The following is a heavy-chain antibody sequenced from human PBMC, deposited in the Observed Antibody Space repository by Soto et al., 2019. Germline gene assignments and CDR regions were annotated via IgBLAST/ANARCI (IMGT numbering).Heavy chain of an antibody. CDR2: INHSGST. Sequence: QVQLQQWGAGLLKPSETLSLTCAVYGGSFSGYYWSWIRQPPGKGLEWIGEINHSGSTNYNPSLKSRVTISVDTSKNQFPLKLSSVTAADTAVYYCARGDYGDYVVDAFDIWGQGTMVTVSS. CDR3: ARGDYGDYVVDAFDI. V-gene: IGHV4-34*01. D-gene: IGHD4-17*01. CDR1: GGSFSGYY. J-gene: IGHJ3*02.